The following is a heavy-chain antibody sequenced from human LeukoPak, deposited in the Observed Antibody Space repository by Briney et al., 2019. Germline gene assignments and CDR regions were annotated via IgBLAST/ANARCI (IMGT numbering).Heavy chain of an antibody. CDR2: IIPLFGTA. Sequence: GASVKVSCKASGYTFTNYGISWVRQAPGQGLEWMGGIIPLFGTANYAQKFQGRVTITADESTTTAYMELSSLRSEDTAVYYCAREYFDSWTRFDSWGQGTLVTVSS. CDR1: GYTFTNYG. D-gene: IGHD3-9*01. CDR3: AREYFDSWTRFDS. V-gene: IGHV1-69*13. J-gene: IGHJ4*02.